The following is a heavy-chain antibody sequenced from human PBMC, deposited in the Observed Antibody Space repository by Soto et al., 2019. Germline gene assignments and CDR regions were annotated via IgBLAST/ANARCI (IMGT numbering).Heavy chain of an antibody. Sequence: SVKLSCKASVYTFTSYAVHRLRQAPGQRLEWMGWINAGNGNTKYSQKFQGRVTITRDTSASTAYMELSSLRSEDTAVYYCARDPGYSYGYNWGQGTLVTVSS. CDR2: INAGNGNT. CDR1: VYTFTSYA. J-gene: IGHJ4*02. CDR3: ARDPGYSYGYN. V-gene: IGHV1-3*01. D-gene: IGHD5-18*01.